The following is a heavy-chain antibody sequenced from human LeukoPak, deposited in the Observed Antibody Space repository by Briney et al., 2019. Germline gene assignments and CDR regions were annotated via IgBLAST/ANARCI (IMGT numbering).Heavy chain of an antibody. CDR2: INPNSGGT. CDR1: GYTFTGYY. V-gene: IGHV1-2*04. D-gene: IGHD6-13*01. CDR3: ARGGSSWYSTYYYGMDV. Sequence: ASAKVSCKASGYTFTGYYMHWVRQAPGQGLEWMGWINPNSGGTNYAQKFQGWVTMTRDTSISTAYMELSRLRSDDTAVYYCARGGSSWYSTYYYGMDVWGQGTTVTVSS. J-gene: IGHJ6*02.